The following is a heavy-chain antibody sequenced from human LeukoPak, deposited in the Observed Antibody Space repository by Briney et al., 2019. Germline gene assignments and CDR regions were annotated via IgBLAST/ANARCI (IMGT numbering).Heavy chain of an antibody. CDR3: ARGPNSNWSGLDF. CDR2: ISPTGSTT. J-gene: IGHJ4*02. CDR1: GFSFSGHW. Sequence: GGSLRLSCTASGFSFSGHWMHWARQLPGKGLVWVSRISPTGSTTNYADSVKGRFTVSRDNAKNTLYLQVNNLRAEDTAVYYCARGPNSNWSGLDFWGQGTLLTVSS. V-gene: IGHV3-74*01. D-gene: IGHD6-6*01.